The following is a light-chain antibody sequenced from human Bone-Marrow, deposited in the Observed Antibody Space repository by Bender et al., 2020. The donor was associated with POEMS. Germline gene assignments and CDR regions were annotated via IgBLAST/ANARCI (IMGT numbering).Light chain of an antibody. V-gene: IGLV3-1*01. J-gene: IGLJ2*01. Sequence: SYELTQPPSVSVSPGQTASITCSGDKLGDKNVCWYQQKPGQSPVLVIYQDSRRPSGIPERFSGSNSGNTATLTISGTQAMDEADYYCQAWDSSTYVVFGGGTNLTVL. CDR3: QAWDSSTYVV. CDR1: KLGDKN. CDR2: QDS.